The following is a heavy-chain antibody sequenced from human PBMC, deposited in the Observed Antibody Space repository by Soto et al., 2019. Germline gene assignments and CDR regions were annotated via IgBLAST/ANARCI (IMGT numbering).Heavy chain of an antibody. J-gene: IGHJ6*02. Sequence: QLQLQESGPGLVKPSETLSLSCTVSGGSITSSFYWGWIRQPPGKGLEWIGSIYGTGNTYYNPSLKGRVTLSADTSKNQFSRNLISVTAADTAVYYCRSSSRYSTDVWGQGATVTVSS. CDR3: RSSSRYSTDV. V-gene: IGHV4-39*01. D-gene: IGHD6-13*01. CDR1: GGSITSSFY. CDR2: IYGTGNT.